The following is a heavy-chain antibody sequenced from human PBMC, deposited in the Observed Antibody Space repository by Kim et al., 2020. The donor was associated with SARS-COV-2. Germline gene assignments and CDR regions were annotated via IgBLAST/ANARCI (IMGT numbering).Heavy chain of an antibody. V-gene: IGHV3-23*01. J-gene: IGHJ5*02. D-gene: IGHD7-27*01. CDR3: AKDLLIHKTGA. Sequence: TYYADAVKGRFTISRDNSKNTLYLQMNSLRAEDTAVYYCAKDLLIHKTGAWGQGTLVTVSS. CDR2: T.